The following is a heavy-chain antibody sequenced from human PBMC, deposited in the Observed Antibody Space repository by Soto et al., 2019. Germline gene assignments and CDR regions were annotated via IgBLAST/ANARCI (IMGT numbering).Heavy chain of an antibody. J-gene: IGHJ4*02. Sequence: PSETLSLTCSVSGGSVSSYYWSWIRQPAGKGLEWIGRIYTGGSTNYNPSLKSRVTMSVDMSKNQFSLRLTSVTAADTAVYYCARASVGPPGGGSWTMPFDFWGQGTLVTVSS. CDR1: GGSVSSYY. CDR3: ARASVGPPGGGSWTMPFDF. V-gene: IGHV4-4*07. CDR2: IYTGGST. D-gene: IGHD2-15*01.